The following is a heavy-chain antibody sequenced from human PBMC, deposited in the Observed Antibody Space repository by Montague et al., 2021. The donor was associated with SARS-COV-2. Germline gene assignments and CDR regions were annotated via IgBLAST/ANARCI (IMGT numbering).Heavy chain of an antibody. CDR3: ARGYYDILTGYLDAFDI. V-gene: IGHV2-70*11. CDR2: IDWDDDK. D-gene: IGHD3-9*01. CDR1: GFSLNTSGMC. J-gene: IGHJ3*02. Sequence: PALVKPTQTLTLTCTFSGFSLNTSGMCVSWIRQPPGKALEWLARIDWDDDKYYSSSLKTRLTISKDTSKNQVVLTMTNMDPVDTATYYCARGYYDILTGYLDAFDIWGQGTMVTVSS.